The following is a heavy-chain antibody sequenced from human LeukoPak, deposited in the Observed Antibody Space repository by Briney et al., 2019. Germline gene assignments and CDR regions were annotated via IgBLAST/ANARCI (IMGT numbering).Heavy chain of an antibody. CDR2: IYYSGGT. J-gene: IGHJ4*02. Sequence: SQTLSLTCTVSGGSISSGDYYWSWIRQPPGKGLEWIGYIYYSGGTYYNPSLKSRVTISVDTSKNQFSLKLSSVTAADTAVYYCARRYCYDSSGYQYYFDYWGQGTLVTVSS. CDR3: ARRYCYDSSGYQYYFDY. CDR1: GGSISSGDYY. D-gene: IGHD3-22*01. V-gene: IGHV4-30-4*01.